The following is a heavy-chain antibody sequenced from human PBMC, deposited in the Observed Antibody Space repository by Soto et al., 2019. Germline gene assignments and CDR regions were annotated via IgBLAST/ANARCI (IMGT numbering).Heavy chain of an antibody. CDR3: ARQGRVVVVPAASNWFDP. CDR2: IYYSGST. D-gene: IGHD2-2*01. CDR1: GGSTSSSSYY. J-gene: IGHJ5*02. Sequence: SETLSLTCTVSGGSTSSSSYYWGWIRQPPGKGLEWIGSIYYSGSTYYNPSLKSRVTISVDTSKNQFSLKLSSVTAADTAVYYCARQGRVVVVPAASNWFDPWGQGTLVTVSS. V-gene: IGHV4-39*01.